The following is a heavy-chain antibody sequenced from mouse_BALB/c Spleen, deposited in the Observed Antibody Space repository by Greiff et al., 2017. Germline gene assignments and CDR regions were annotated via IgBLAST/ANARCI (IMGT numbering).Heavy chain of an antibody. V-gene: IGHV5-17*02. CDR2: ISSGSSTI. CDR1: GFTFSSFG. D-gene: IGHD2-1*01. CDR3: ARSGGNYEAWFAY. J-gene: IGHJ3*01. Sequence: EVQLKESGGGLVQPGGSRKLSCAASGFTFSSFGMHWVRQAPEKGLEWVAYISSGSSTIYYADTVKGRFTISRDNPKNTLFLQMTSLRSEDTAMYYCARSGGNYEAWFAYWGQGTLVTVSA.